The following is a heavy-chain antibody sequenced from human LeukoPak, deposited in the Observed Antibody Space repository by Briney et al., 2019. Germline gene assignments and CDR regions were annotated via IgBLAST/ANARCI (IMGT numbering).Heavy chain of an antibody. V-gene: IGHV3-20*04. CDR2: INWEGDTT. D-gene: IGHD5-18*01. CDR1: GFTFDDYG. Sequence: GGSLRLSCAASGFTFDDYGMSWVRQAPGKGLEWVSGINWEGDTTGYADSVKGRFTISRDNSKNTLYLQMNSLRAEDTAVYYCARDYSYAPRFDYWGQGTLVTVSS. J-gene: IGHJ4*02. CDR3: ARDYSYAPRFDY.